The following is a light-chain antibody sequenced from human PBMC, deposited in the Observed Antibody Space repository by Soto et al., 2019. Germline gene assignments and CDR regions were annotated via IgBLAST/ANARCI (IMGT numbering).Light chain of an antibody. V-gene: IGKV3D-20*01. CDR2: DAS. Sequence: EIVLTQSPATLSLSPGERAALSCGASQSVSSSTYLAWYQQKPGQAPRLLIYDASSRATGIPDRFSGSGSGTDFTLTITRLEPEDFAVYYCQQYGSSPITFGQGTRLEI. CDR3: QQYGSSPIT. J-gene: IGKJ5*01. CDR1: QSVSSSTY.